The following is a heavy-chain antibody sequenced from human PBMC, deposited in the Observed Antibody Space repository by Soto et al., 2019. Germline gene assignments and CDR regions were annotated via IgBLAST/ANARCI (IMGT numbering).Heavy chain of an antibody. D-gene: IGHD2-21*02. CDR1: GGSISSSNW. V-gene: IGHV4-4*02. CDR2: IYHSGST. CDR3: AGRLAYCGGDCYFLLDY. Sequence: PSETLSLTCAVSGGSISSSNWWSWVRQPPGKGLEWIGEIYHSGSTNDNPSLKSRVTISVDKSKNQFSLKLRSVTAADTAVYYCAGRLAYCGGDCYFLLDYWGQGTLVTVSS. J-gene: IGHJ4*02.